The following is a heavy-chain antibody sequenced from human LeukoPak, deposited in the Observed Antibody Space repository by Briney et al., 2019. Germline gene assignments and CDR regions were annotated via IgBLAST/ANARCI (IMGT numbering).Heavy chain of an antibody. CDR3: ARGLTTSGPYYDY. V-gene: IGHV3-48*04. J-gene: IGHJ4*02. CDR2: ISSHGSGI. Sequence: PGGSLRLSCATSGFTFSAHTMNWVRQGPMRGLEWVSYISSHGSGIYYADSVKGRFTISRDNANNSVYLQMNNLGVDDTAVYYCARGLTTSGPYYDYWGRGTQVTVSS. CDR1: GFTFSAHT. D-gene: IGHD4/OR15-4a*01.